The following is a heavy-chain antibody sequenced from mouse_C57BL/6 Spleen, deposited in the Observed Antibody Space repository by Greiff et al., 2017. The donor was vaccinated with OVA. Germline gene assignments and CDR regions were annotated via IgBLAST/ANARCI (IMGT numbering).Heavy chain of an antibody. D-gene: IGHD3-1*01. CDR3: ARRADRGAWFAY. V-gene: IGHV1-54*01. J-gene: IGHJ3*01. Sequence: QVQLQQSGAELVRPGTSVKVSCKASGYAFTNYLIEWVKQRPGQGLEWIGVINPGSGGTNYNEKFKGKATLTADKSSSTAYMQLSSLTSEDSAVYFCARRADRGAWFAYWGQGTLVTVSA. CDR1: GYAFTNYL. CDR2: INPGSGGT.